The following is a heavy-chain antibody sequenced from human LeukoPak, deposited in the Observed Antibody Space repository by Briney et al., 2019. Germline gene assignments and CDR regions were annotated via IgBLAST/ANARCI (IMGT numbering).Heavy chain of an antibody. CDR3: AKSRSSSSSHFDY. D-gene: IGHD2-2*01. CDR1: GFTFSSYA. Sequence: GGSLRLSCAASGFTFSSYAMSWVRQAPGKGLEWVSTISGSGKTTYYADSVKGRFTISRDNSKNTLYLQMNSLSAEDTAVYCCAKSRSSSSSHFDYWGQGTLVTVSS. J-gene: IGHJ4*02. CDR2: ISGSGKTT. V-gene: IGHV3-23*01.